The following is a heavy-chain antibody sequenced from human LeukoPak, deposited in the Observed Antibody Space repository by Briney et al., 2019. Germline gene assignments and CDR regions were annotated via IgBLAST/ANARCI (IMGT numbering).Heavy chain of an antibody. CDR3: ARDAKWSSGSYYYGY. V-gene: IGHV1-18*04. J-gene: IGHJ4*02. CDR2: ISAYNGNT. D-gene: IGHD3-10*01. CDR1: GYTFTSYV. Sequence: AAVKVSCKASGYTFTSYVISWVRQAPRQGREWMGWISAYNGNTNYAQKLQGRVTMTTDTSTSTAYMELRSLRSDDTAVYYCARDAKWSSGSYYYGYWGQGTLVTVSS.